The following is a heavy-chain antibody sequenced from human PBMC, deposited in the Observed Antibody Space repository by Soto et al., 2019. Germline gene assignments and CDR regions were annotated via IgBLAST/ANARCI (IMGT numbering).Heavy chain of an antibody. CDR2: IIPIFETT. D-gene: IGHD2-2*01. CDR3: ARDMIPAAISYRYYAMDV. CDR1: GGTFSNYA. J-gene: IGHJ6*02. V-gene: IGHV1-69*01. Sequence: QVQLVQSGAEVKKPGSSVKVSCKASGGTFSNYAFSWVRQVPGQGLEWMGGIIPIFETTNYAQKFHGRVTLTADESTSTTYMEMSRLSSEDTAVFFSARDMIPAAISYRYYAMDVWGQGTTVTVSS.